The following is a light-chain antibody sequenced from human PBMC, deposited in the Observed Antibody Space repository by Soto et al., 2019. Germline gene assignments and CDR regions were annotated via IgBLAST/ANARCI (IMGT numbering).Light chain of an antibody. V-gene: IGKV1-39*01. CDR3: QQTTT. CDR2: AAS. CDR1: QSISSY. J-gene: IGKJ1*01. Sequence: DIQMTQSPSSLSASLGDRVTITCRASQSISSYLNWYQQKPGKAPQLLIYAASSLQSGVPSRFSGSGSGTDFTRTISSLQPEDFATYYCQQTTTFGQGTKVEIK.